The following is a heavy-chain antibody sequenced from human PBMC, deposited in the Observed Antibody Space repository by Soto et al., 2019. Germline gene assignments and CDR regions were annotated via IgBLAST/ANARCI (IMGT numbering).Heavy chain of an antibody. CDR3: ARDKRRGGDCSLIDH. CDR2: IYYSGST. D-gene: IGHD2-21*02. J-gene: IGHJ4*01. Sequence: LTCTVSGGSVSSGSYYWSWIRQPPGKGLEWIGYIYYSGSTNYNPSLKSRVTISVDTSKNQFSLKLSSVTAADTAVYYCARDKRRGGDCSLIDHWVHGTLVTVSS. V-gene: IGHV4-61*01. CDR1: GGSVSSGSYY.